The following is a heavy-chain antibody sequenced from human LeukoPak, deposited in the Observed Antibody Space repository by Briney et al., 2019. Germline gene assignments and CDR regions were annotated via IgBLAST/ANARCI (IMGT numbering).Heavy chain of an antibody. CDR1: GGSISSYD. Sequence: SETLSLTCTVSGGSISSYDWSWIRQPPGKGLEWIGYIYYSGSTNYNPSLKSRVTISVDTSKNQFSLKLSSVTAADTAVYYCAAQRGRGRSYYYGMDVWGQGTTVTVSS. D-gene: IGHD2-15*01. J-gene: IGHJ6*02. CDR2: IYYSGST. V-gene: IGHV4-59*01. CDR3: AAQRGRGRSYYYGMDV.